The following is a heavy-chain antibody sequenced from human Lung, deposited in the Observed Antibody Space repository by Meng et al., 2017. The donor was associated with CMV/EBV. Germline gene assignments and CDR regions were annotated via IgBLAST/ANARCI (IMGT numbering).Heavy chain of an antibody. J-gene: IGHJ4*02. CDR2: IYHSGGT. CDR3: ARDPYATGWAG. V-gene: IGHV4-4*02. Sequence: QIHMQGSGAGLVKPSGTPSPTCSVSAGSLSISTWWRWVRQPPGKGLEWIGEIYHSGGTNYNPSLRGRVTISLDKSKNQFSLTLRSVTAADTAVYYCARDPYATGWAGWGQGTLVTVSS. CDR1: AGSLSISTW. D-gene: IGHD6-19*01.